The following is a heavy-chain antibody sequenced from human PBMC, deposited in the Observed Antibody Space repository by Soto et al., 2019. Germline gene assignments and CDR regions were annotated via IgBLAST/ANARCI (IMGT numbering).Heavy chain of an antibody. Sequence: QVQLQESGPGLVKPSQTLSLTCSVTGGSISRVGYYWTWIRQLPGQGLQWIGYVNYRGNTYSNPYLKSRLTMSLDTSQRQFSLRLTAVAAADTAVYSCASGAEGYADPFESWSQGTLVTVSS. CDR3: ASGAEGYADPFES. V-gene: IGHV4-31*03. CDR2: VNYRGNT. D-gene: IGHD1-1*01. J-gene: IGHJ4*02. CDR1: GGSISRVGYY.